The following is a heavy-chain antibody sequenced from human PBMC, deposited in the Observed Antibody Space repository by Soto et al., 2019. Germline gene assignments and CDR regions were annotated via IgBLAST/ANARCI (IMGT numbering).Heavy chain of an antibody. V-gene: IGHV4-31*03. CDR3: ARERRNSGPYTYYFDY. CDR2: IYYSGST. Sequence: QVQLQESGPGLVKPSQTLSLTCTVSGGSINSGDYYWSWIRQHPGKGLEWIGYIYYSGSTYYNPSLKSRVAISVDTSKNQFSLRLSSVTAADTAVYYCARERRNSGPYTYYFDYWGQGTLVTVSS. J-gene: IGHJ4*02. CDR1: GGSINSGDYY. D-gene: IGHD1-26*01.